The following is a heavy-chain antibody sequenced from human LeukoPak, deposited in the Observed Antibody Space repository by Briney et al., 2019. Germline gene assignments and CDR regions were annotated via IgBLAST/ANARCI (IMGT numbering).Heavy chain of an antibody. CDR2: INTNTGNP. J-gene: IGHJ4*02. V-gene: IGHV7-4-1*02. Sequence: ASVKVSCKASGYTFTSYAMNWVRQAPGQGLEWMGWINTNTGNPTYAQGFTGRFVFSLDTSVSTAYLQISSLKAEDTAVYYCARVNLGMTGYYFYYFDYWGQGTLVTVSS. D-gene: IGHD3-9*01. CDR3: ARVNLGMTGYYFYYFDY. CDR1: GYTFTSYA.